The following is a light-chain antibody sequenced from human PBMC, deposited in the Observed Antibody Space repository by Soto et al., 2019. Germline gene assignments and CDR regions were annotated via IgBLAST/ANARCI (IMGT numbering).Light chain of an antibody. J-gene: IGKJ5*01. CDR2: DAS. Sequence: EIVLTQSPATLSLSPGERATLSCRASQDVRNYLIWYQQKPGQAPRLLISDASTRATGIPTRFGGSGSGTDFTLTISSLEPEDFAVYYCQQRSNWPITFGQGTRLEIK. CDR1: QDVRNY. V-gene: IGKV3-11*01. CDR3: QQRSNWPIT.